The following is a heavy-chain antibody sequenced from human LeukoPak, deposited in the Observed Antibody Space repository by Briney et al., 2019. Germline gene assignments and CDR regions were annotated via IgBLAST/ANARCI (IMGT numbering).Heavy chain of an antibody. Sequence: SQTLSLTCTVSGGSISSGSYYWRWIRQPPGKGLEWIGYIYYSGSTNYNPSLRSRVTISVDTSKNQFSLKLSSVTAADTAVYYCARGYREGYYDSSGYHPMDYWGQGTLVTVSS. CDR2: IYYSGST. V-gene: IGHV4-61*01. D-gene: IGHD3-22*01. CDR1: GGSISSGSYY. J-gene: IGHJ4*02. CDR3: ARGYREGYYDSSGYHPMDY.